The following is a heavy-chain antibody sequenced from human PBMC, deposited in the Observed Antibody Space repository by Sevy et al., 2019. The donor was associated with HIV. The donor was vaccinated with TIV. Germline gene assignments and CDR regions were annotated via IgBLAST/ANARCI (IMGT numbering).Heavy chain of an antibody. V-gene: IGHV3-33*01. CDR1: GFTFSTYG. J-gene: IGHJ4*02. CDR2: IWFDGSNT. Sequence: GGSLRLSCAASGFTFSTYGMHWVRQAPGKGLEWVAAIWFDGSNTYYADSVKGRFTISGDIAKNTLHLQMNSLRAEDTAVYYCARDLEFYDYGDYGPAFMPDYWGQGTLVTVSS. CDR3: ARDLEFYDYGDYGPAFMPDY. D-gene: IGHD4-17*01.